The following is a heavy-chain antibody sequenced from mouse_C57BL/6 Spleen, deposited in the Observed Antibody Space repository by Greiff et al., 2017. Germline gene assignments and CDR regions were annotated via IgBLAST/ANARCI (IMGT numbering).Heavy chain of an antibody. CDR1: GYTFTSYW. V-gene: IGHV1-69*01. CDR2: IDPSDSYT. J-gene: IGHJ2*01. D-gene: IGHD2-4*01. Sequence: QVQLQQPGAELVMPGASVKLSCKASGYTFTSYWMHWVKQRPGQGLEWIGEIDPSDSYTNYNQKFKGKSTLTVDKSSSTAYMQLSSLTSEDSAVYYCARWGDYVYWGQGTTLTVSS. CDR3: ARWGDYVY.